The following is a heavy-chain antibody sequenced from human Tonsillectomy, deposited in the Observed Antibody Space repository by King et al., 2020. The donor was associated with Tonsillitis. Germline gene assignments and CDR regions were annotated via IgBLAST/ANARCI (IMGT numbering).Heavy chain of an antibody. CDR2: IYPGDSDT. J-gene: IGHJ4*02. CDR3: ARLGPYLGATRPFDY. Sequence: QLVQSGAEVKKPGESLKISCKGSGYSFTSYWIGWVRQMPGKGLEWVGIIYPGDSDTRYSPSFQGQVTISAGQSISTAYLQWSSLKASDTAMYYCARLGPYLGATRPFDYWGQGTLVTVSS. D-gene: IGHD1-26*01. CDR1: GYSFTSYW. V-gene: IGHV5-51*01.